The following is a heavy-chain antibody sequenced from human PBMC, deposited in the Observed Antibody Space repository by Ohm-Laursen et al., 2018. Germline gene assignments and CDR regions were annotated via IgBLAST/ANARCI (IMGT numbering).Heavy chain of an antibody. V-gene: IGHV1-46*01. Sequence: GASVKVSCKASGYTFTSYYMHWVRQAPGQGLEWMGIINPSGGSTSYAQKFQGRVTMTRDTSTSTVYMELSSLRSEDTAVYYCAGGSGGAMVRNIPGDYWGQGTLVTVSS. CDR3: AGGSGGAMVRNIPGDY. J-gene: IGHJ4*02. CDR2: INPSGGST. D-gene: IGHD3-10*01. CDR1: GYTFTSYY.